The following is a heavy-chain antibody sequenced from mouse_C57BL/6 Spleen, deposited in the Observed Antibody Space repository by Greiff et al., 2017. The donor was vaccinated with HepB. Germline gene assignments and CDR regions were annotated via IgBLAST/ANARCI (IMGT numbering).Heavy chain of an antibody. D-gene: IGHD1-1*01. CDR2: IDPENGDT. Sequence: VQLQQSGAELVRPGASVKLSCTASGFNIKDDYMHWVKQRPEQGLEWIGWIDPENGDTEYASKFQGKATITADTSSNTAYLQLSSLTSEDTAVYYCTTGYYGSKREFAYWGQGTLVTVSA. CDR3: TTGYYGSKREFAY. J-gene: IGHJ3*01. CDR1: GFNIKDDY. V-gene: IGHV14-4*01.